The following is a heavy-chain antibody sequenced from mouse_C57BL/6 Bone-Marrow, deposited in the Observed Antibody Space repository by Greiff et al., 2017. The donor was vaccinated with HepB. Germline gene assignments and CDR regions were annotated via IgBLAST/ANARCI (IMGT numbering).Heavy chain of an antibody. CDR2: IDPENGDT. J-gene: IGHJ4*01. CDR1: GFNIKDDY. Sequence: VQLKESGAELVRPGASVKLSCTASGFNIKDDYMHWVKQRPEQGLEWIGWIDPENGDTEYASKFQGKATITADTSSNTAYLQLSSLTSEDTAVYYCTTPLFITTVVATDYYAMDYWGQGTSVTVSS. CDR3: TTPLFITTVVATDYYAMDY. V-gene: IGHV14-4*01. D-gene: IGHD1-1*01.